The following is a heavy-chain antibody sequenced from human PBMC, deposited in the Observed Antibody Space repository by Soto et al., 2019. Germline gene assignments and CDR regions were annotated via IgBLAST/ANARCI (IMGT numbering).Heavy chain of an antibody. CDR1: GFTFSSYS. D-gene: IGHD2-2*01. CDR2: ISSSSSYI. CDR3: ARGGYCSSTSCYGFDY. Sequence: GGSLRLSCAASGFTFSSYSMNWVRQAPGKGLEWVSSISSSSSYIYYADSVKGRFTISRDNAKNSLYLQMNSLRAEDTAVYYCARGGYCSSTSCYGFDYWGQGTLVTVSS. J-gene: IGHJ4*02. V-gene: IGHV3-21*01.